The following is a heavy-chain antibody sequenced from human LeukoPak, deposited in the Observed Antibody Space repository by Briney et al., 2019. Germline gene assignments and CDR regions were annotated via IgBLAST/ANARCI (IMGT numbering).Heavy chain of an antibody. CDR2: ISYDGSNK. V-gene: IGHV3-30-3*01. D-gene: IGHD1-1*01. CDR1: GFTFSSYA. CDR3: ARGGTTGTESLVWFDP. Sequence: GGSLRLSCAASGFTFSSYAMHWVRQAPGKGLEWVAVISYDGSNKYYADSVKGRFTISRDNSKNTLYLQMNSLRSEDTAVYYCARGGTTGTESLVWFDPWGQGTLVTVSS. J-gene: IGHJ5*02.